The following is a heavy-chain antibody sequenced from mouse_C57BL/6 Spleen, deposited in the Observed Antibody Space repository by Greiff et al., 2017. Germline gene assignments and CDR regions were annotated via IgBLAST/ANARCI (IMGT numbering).Heavy chain of an antibody. V-gene: IGHV1-9*01. CDR2: ILPGGGST. CDR1: GYTFTGYW. CDR3: ARYYGSSPYYAMDY. D-gene: IGHD1-1*01. J-gene: IGHJ4*01. Sequence: QVQLQQSGAELMKPGASVKLSCKATGYTFTGYWIEWVKQRPGHGLEWIGEILPGGGSTNYNEKFKGKATFTADTSSNTAYMQLSSLTTEDSAIYYCARYYGSSPYYAMDYWGQGTSVTVSS.